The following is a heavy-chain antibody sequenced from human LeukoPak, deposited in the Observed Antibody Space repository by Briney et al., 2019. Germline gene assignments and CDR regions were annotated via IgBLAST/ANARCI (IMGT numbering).Heavy chain of an antibody. D-gene: IGHD6-6*01. V-gene: IGHV3-48*03. CDR1: GFTFSSYE. CDR3: ARDLKGDAARRHTFDY. CDR2: ISGSSSTI. J-gene: IGHJ4*02. Sequence: GGFLRLSCAASGFTFSSYEMNWVRQAPGKGLEWVSYISGSSSTIYYADSVKGRFTISRDNAKNSLYLQMNSLRAEDTAVYFCARDLKGDAARRHTFDYWGPGTLVTVSS.